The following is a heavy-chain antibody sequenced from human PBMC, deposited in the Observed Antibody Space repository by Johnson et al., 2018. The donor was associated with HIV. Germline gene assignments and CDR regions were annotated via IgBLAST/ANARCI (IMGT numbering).Heavy chain of an antibody. CDR2: ISYDGSNK. Sequence: QVQLVESGGGVVQPGRSLRLSCAASGFTFSSYAMHSVRQAPGKGLEWVAVISYDGSNKYYADSVKGRFTISRDNSKNTLYLQMNSLRPEDTAVYYCARDSSNSFRFEMYAFDIWGQGTMVTVSS. J-gene: IGHJ3*02. CDR1: GFTFSSYA. D-gene: IGHD6-6*01. V-gene: IGHV3-30-3*01. CDR3: ARDSSNSFRFEMYAFDI.